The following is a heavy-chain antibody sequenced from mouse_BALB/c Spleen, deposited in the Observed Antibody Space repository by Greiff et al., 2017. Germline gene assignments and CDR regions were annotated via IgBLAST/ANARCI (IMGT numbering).Heavy chain of an antibody. D-gene: IGHD2-1*01. Sequence: VQLKESGPELVKLGASVKMSCKASGYTFTSYVMHWVKQKPGQGLEWIGYINPYNDGTKYNEKFKGKATLTSDKSSSTAYMELSSLTSEDSAVYYCARSTSYGNYAMDYWGQGTSVTVSS. V-gene: IGHV1-14*01. J-gene: IGHJ4*01. CDR1: GYTFTSYV. CDR2: INPYNDGT. CDR3: ARSTSYGNYAMDY.